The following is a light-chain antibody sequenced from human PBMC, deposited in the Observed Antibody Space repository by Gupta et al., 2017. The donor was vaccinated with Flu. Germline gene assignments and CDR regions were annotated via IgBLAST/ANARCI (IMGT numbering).Light chain of an antibody. CDR1: QSLLHSNGYKY. CDR2: LCS. V-gene: IGKV2-28*01. Sequence: DIVMTQSPLSLPVTPGEPASISCRSSQSLLHSNGYKYLDWYLQKPGQSPQLLIYLCSKRASGVPDRFSGSGSGTDFTLKSSRGEAEDVGVYYCMQDLQIRTFGQGTKVEIK. CDR3: MQDLQIRT. J-gene: IGKJ1*01.